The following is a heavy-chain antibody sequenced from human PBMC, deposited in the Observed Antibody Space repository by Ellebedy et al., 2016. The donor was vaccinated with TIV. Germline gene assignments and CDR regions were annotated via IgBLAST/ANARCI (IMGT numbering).Heavy chain of an antibody. Sequence: MPSETLSLTCTVSGGSISGFYWCRIRQPPGKGLEWIGCVYSNGSPTYTPSLKSRVTLSMDTSKNHFSVNLSSVTATDTAVYYCARGWDYYGSGSYIATYYFDFWGQGSLVTVSS. CDR1: GGSISGFY. V-gene: IGHV4-59*01. D-gene: IGHD3-10*01. CDR2: VYSNGSP. CDR3: ARGWDYYGSGSYIATYYFDF. J-gene: IGHJ4*02.